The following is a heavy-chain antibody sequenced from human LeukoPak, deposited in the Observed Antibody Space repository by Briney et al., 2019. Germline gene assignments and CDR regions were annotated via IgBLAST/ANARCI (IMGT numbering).Heavy chain of an antibody. CDR2: IYYSGST. CDR3: ARHLDYYDSSGYFDDY. D-gene: IGHD3-22*01. J-gene: IGHJ4*02. Sequence: SETLSLTCTVSGGSISSSSYYWGWLRQPPGKGLEWIGSIYYSGSTYYNPSLKSRVTISVDTSKNQFSLKLSSVTAADTAVYYCARHLDYYDSSGYFDDYWGQGTLVTVSS. V-gene: IGHV4-39*01. CDR1: GGSISSSSYY.